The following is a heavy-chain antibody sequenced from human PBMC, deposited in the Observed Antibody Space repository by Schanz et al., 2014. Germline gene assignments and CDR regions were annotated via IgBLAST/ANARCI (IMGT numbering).Heavy chain of an antibody. CDR2: IHSTGGTT. CDR1: GGTFVTFF. J-gene: IGHJ6*02. V-gene: IGHV1-46*01. Sequence: QVPLVQSGAEVKEPGSSVKVSCKPSGGTFVTFFFTWVRQAPGQGLEWMGIIHSTGGTTSHAQKFQGRVTMTRDTSTSTVYMELSSLRSEDTAVYYCASALTTWGGMDVWGQGTTVTVSS. D-gene: IGHD4-4*01. CDR3: ASALTTWGGMDV.